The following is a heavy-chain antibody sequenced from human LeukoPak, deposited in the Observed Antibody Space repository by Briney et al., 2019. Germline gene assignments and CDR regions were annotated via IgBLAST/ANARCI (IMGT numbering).Heavy chain of an antibody. J-gene: IGHJ4*02. CDR2: IIPIFGTA. Sequence: SVKVSCKASGGTFISYAISWVRQAPGQGLEWMGGIIPIFGTANYAQKFQGRVTITTDESTSTAYMELSSLRSEDTAVYYCATGGYSSGYIPPILILDYWGQGTLVTVSS. D-gene: IGHD3-22*01. V-gene: IGHV1-69*05. CDR3: ATGGYSSGYIPPILILDY. CDR1: GGTFISYA.